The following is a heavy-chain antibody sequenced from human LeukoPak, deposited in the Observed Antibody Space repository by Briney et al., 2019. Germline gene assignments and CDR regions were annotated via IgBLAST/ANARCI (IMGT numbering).Heavy chain of an antibody. V-gene: IGHV3-23*01. CDR1: GFTFSSYA. J-gene: IGHJ4*02. CDR3: ARDTGPAAGITADY. Sequence: GGSLRLSCAASGFTFSSYAMTWVRQAPGKGLEWVSTIRGSDDSTYYADSVKGRFTISRDNSKNTLYLQMNSLRAEDTAIYYCARDTGPAAGITADYWGQGTLVTVSS. CDR2: IRGSDDST. D-gene: IGHD6-13*01.